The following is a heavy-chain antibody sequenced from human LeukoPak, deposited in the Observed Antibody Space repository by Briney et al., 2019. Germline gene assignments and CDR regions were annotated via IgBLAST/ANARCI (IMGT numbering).Heavy chain of an antibody. D-gene: IGHD2-2*01. J-gene: IGHJ5*02. CDR1: GYTFTSYG. CDR2: ISAYNGNT. CDR3: AREQCSSTSCYYWFDP. V-gene: IGHV1-18*01. Sequence: GASVKVSCKXSGYTFTSYGISWVRQAPGQGLEWMGWISAYNGNTNYAQKLQGRVTMTTDTSTSTAYMGLRSLRSDDTAVYYCAREQCSSTSCYYWFDPWGQGTLVTVSS.